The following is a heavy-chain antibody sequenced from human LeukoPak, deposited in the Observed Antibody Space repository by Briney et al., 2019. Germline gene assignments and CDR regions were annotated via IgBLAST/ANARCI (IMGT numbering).Heavy chain of an antibody. Sequence: SQTLSLTCTVSGGSISSGSYYWSWIRQPAGKGLEWIGRIYTSGSTNYNPSLKSRVTISVDTSKNQFSLKLSSVTAADTAVYYCARLTYYYDSSGYAFDIWGQGTMVTVSS. V-gene: IGHV4-61*02. D-gene: IGHD3-22*01. CDR2: IYTSGST. CDR1: GGSISSGSYY. CDR3: ARLTYYYDSSGYAFDI. J-gene: IGHJ3*02.